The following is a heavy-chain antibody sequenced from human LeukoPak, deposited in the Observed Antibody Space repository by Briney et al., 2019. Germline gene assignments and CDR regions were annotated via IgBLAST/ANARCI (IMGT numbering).Heavy chain of an antibody. CDR3: AIWFGELLKLMDV. J-gene: IGHJ6*01. V-gene: IGHV1-3*01. Sequence: ASVKVSRKASGYTFTSYAMHWVRQAPGQRLEWMGWINAGNCNTKYSQKFQGRVTITMDTSASTAYMELSSLRPEDMAVYYCAIWFGELLKLMDVWGQGTTVSVSS. CDR1: GYTFTSYA. CDR2: INAGNCNT. D-gene: IGHD3-10*01.